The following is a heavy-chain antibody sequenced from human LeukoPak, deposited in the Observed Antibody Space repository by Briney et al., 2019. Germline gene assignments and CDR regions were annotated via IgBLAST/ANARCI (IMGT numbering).Heavy chain of an antibody. CDR1: GFTFSSYS. V-gene: IGHV3-21*01. CDR2: ISSSSSYK. D-gene: IGHD1-26*01. J-gene: IGHJ4*02. CDR3: ARVVWDGSYPKALGY. Sequence: GGSLRLSCAASGFTFSSYSMNWVRQAPGKGLEWVSSISSSSSYKYYADSVKGRFTISRDNAKNSLYLQMNSLRAEDTAVYYCARVVWDGSYPKALGYWGQGTLVTVSS.